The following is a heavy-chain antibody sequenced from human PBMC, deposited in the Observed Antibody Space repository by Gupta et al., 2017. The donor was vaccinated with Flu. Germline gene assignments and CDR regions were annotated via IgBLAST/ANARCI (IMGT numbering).Heavy chain of an antibody. CDR1: GDSLSRGTYF. Sequence: QLQLQESGPGLVRHSETLSLTCSVSGDSLSRGTYFWAWVRQSPRKGVEWIGNNFYRGSPQYNPSLRSGHTMSIDTSTNQFSLRVTSMTAPDTAVYYCARSVTGDYFDNWGQGSLVTVSS. V-gene: IGHV4-39*01. CDR2: NFYRGSP. J-gene: IGHJ4*02. CDR3: ARSVTGDYFDN. D-gene: IGHD7-27*01.